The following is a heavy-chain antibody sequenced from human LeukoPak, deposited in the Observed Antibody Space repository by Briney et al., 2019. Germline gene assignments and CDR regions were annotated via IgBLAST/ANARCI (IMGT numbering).Heavy chain of an antibody. CDR2: FDPEDGET. Sequence: ASVKVSCKVSGYTLTELSMHWVRQAPGKGLEWMGGFDPEDGETIYAQKFQGRVTTTEDTSTDTAYMELSSLRSEDTAVYYCATFTNSGWYRHFDYWGQGTLVTVSS. CDR1: GYTLTELS. V-gene: IGHV1-24*01. D-gene: IGHD6-19*01. J-gene: IGHJ4*02. CDR3: ATFTNSGWYRHFDY.